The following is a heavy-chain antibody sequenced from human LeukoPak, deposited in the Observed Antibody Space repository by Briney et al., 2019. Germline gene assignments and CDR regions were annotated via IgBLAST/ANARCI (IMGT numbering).Heavy chain of an antibody. D-gene: IGHD6-13*01. CDR2: INHSGST. Sequence: SETLSLTCAVYGGSFSGYYRSWIRQPPGKGLEWIGEINHSGSTNYNPSLKSRVTISVDTSKNQFSLKLSSVTAADTAVYYCARGLRSYPRRIAAAGIFDYWGQGTLVTVSS. V-gene: IGHV4-34*01. CDR3: ARGLRSYPRRIAAAGIFDY. CDR1: GGSFSGYY. J-gene: IGHJ4*02.